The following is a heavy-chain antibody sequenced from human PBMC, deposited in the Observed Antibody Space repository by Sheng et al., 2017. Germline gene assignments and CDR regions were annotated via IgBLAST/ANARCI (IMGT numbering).Heavy chain of an antibody. CDR3: ASGATTMTMAIRFDP. CDR1: GGTFISYA. J-gene: IGHJ5*02. D-gene: IGHD4-17*01. Sequence: QVQLVQSGAEVKKPGSSVKVSCKASGGTFISYAINWVRQAPGQGPEWMGGDHPYSLVQQTMQRSSWAESRLPRTESTSTVYMELSSLRFEDTAVYYCASGATTMTMAIRFDPSGQGTLVTVSS. V-gene: IGHV1-69*05. CDR2: HPYSLVQ.